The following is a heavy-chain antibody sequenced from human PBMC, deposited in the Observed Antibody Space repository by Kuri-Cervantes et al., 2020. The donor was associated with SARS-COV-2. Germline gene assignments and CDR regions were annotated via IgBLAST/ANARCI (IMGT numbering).Heavy chain of an antibody. Sequence: LSLTCGASGFSLTNYAIHWVRQAPGKGLEWVSVIWYDGKNEYYADSVKGRFTISRDNSKNTLYLQMNSLRAEDTAVYYCARDLVDSSGYSGLGYWGQGTLVTVSS. CDR1: GFSLTNYA. V-gene: IGHV3-33*08. CDR3: ARDLVDSSGYSGLGY. J-gene: IGHJ4*02. D-gene: IGHD3-22*01. CDR2: IWYDGKNE.